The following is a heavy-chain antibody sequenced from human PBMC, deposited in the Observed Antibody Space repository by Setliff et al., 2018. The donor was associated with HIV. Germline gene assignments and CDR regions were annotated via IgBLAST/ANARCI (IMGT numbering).Heavy chain of an antibody. J-gene: IGHJ4*02. V-gene: IGHV5-51*01. D-gene: IGHD6-19*01. CDR3: ARVYSSDWYVFDT. CDR2: IYPGDSQT. CDR1: GYKFTTYW. Sequence: PGESLKISCKGFGYKFTTYWIGWVRQMPGKGLECMGIIYPGDSQTKYSPSFRGQVTISADMSISTAYLEWSSLEASDTAMYYSARVYSSDWYVFDTWGPGTLVTVS.